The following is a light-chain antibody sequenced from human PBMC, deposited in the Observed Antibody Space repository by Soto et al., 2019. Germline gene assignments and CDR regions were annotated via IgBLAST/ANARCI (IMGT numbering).Light chain of an antibody. CDR3: QSYDSSLSGSGV. Sequence: QSVLTQPPSVSGAPGQRVTIYCTGSSSDIGAGYDVHWYQQLPGTAPKLLIYGNNNRPSGVPDRFSGSKSGTSASLAITGLQAEDEADYYCQSYDSSLSGSGVFGGGTKRPS. CDR1: SSDIGAGYD. CDR2: GNN. J-gene: IGLJ2*01. V-gene: IGLV1-40*01.